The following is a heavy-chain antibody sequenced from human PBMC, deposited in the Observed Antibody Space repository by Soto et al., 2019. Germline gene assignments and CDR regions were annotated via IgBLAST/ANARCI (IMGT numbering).Heavy chain of an antibody. CDR3: ARDPFLSYGMDV. V-gene: IGHV3-74*01. CDR1: GFTFSSYW. Sequence: EVQLVESGGGLVQPGGSLRLSCAASGFTFSSYWMNWVRQAPGKGLVWVSRINSDGSSTSYADSVKGRFTISRDNAKNTLYLQMNSLRAEDTAVYYCARDPFLSYGMDVWGQGTTVTVSS. J-gene: IGHJ6*02. CDR2: INSDGSST. D-gene: IGHD3-16*01.